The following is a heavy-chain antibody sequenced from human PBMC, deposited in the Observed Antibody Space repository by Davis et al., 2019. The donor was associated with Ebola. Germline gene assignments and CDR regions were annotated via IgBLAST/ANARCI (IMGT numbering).Heavy chain of an antibody. CDR3: ARDHCSGGSCYFDY. D-gene: IGHD2-15*01. CDR1: GYTFTTFG. J-gene: IGHJ4*02. CDR2: MNPYSGNT. Sequence: AASVKVSCKASGYTFTTFGISWVRQAPGQGLEWMGGMNPYSGNTNYAQKLQGRVTVTTDTSTSTAYMELSSLRSEDTAVYYCARDHCSGGSCYFDYWGQGTLVTVSS. V-gene: IGHV1-18*01.